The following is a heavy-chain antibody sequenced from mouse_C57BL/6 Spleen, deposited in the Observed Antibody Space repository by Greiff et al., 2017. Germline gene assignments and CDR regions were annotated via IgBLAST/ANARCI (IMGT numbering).Heavy chain of an antibody. CDR3: AREGQTWTLAY. Sequence: QVQLQQPGAELVRPGSSVKLSCKASGYTFTSYWMHWVKQRPRKGLEWIGNIDPTTSDTHYNQKFKDKATLTVDKSSSTAYMLLSSLTSEDSAVYYCAREGQTWTLAYWGQGTLVTVSA. D-gene: IGHD3-3*01. J-gene: IGHJ3*01. CDR1: GYTFTSYW. CDR2: IDPTTSDT. V-gene: IGHV1-52*01.